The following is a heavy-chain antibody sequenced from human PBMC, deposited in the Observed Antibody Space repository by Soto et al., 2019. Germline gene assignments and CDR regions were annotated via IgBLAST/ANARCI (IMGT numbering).Heavy chain of an antibody. CDR1: GFTLSSYA. CDR2: ISGSGTST. J-gene: IGHJ4*02. Sequence: GGSLRLSCAASGFTLSSYAMSWVRQAPGKGLEWVSAISGSGTSTYYADSVKGRFTISKDSSENTLYLQMNSLRAEDTAVYYFAKDRYSSSRIFDYWGQGTLVTVSS. CDR3: AKDRYSSSRIFDY. D-gene: IGHD6-19*01. V-gene: IGHV3-23*01.